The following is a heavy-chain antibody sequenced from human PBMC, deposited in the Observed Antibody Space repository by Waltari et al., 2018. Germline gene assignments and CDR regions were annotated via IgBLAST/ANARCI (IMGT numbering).Heavy chain of an antibody. Sequence: QLQLQESGPGLVKPSETLSLTCTVSGDSISSSSYSCGWLRQPQGKGLEWIGSIYYSGSTYYNPSLKIRVTIEVDTSKNQFSRKLSSVTAADTAVYYCARPKSGSYYCAFDIWGQGTMVTVSS. D-gene: IGHD1-26*01. J-gene: IGHJ3*02. CDR2: IYYSGST. CDR1: GDSISSSSYS. CDR3: ARPKSGSYYCAFDI. V-gene: IGHV4-39*07.